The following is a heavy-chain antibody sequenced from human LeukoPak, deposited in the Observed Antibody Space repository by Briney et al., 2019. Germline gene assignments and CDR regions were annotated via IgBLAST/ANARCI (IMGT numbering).Heavy chain of an antibody. CDR3: ARDDTDYYDSRGYYPQDY. J-gene: IGHJ4*02. D-gene: IGHD3-22*01. Sequence: PGGSLTLSCAASGFTFSSYWMSWVRQAPGKGLEWVANIKQDGSEKYYVDSVKGRFTISRDNAKNSLYLQMNSLRAEDTAVYYCARDDTDYYDSRGYYPQDYWGQGPLVTVSS. CDR1: GFTFSSYW. CDR2: IKQDGSEK. V-gene: IGHV3-7*01.